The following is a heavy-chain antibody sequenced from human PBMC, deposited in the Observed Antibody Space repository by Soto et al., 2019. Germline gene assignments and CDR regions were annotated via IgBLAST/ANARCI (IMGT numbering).Heavy chain of an antibody. Sequence: EVQLVESGGGLVKPGGSLRLSCAASGFSFSHYSMNWVRQAPGKGLEWVSSISSSTSYIYYADSVKGRFTISRDNAKNSLYLQMNSLRAEDTAVYYCARLVGATGNWFDPCVQGTMVTVSS. CDR3: ARLVGATGNWFDP. V-gene: IGHV3-21*01. D-gene: IGHD1-26*01. CDR1: GFSFSHYS. CDR2: ISSSTSYI. J-gene: IGHJ5*02.